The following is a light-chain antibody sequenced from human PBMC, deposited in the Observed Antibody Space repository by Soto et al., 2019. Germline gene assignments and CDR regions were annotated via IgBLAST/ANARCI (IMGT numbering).Light chain of an antibody. CDR1: SSDIGSYNY. CDR3: SSHTTYSTRV. CDR2: EVS. J-gene: IGLJ1*01. V-gene: IGLV2-14*01. Sequence: XSALTQPASVSGSPGQSIAISCTGTSSDIGSYNYVSWYQQHPGKAPKLMIHEVSNRPSGVSDRFSGSKSGNTASLTISGLQADDEADYYCSSHTTYSTRVFGTGTRSPS.